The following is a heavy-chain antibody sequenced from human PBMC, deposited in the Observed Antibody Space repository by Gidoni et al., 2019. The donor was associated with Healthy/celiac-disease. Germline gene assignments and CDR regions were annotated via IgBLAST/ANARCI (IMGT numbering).Heavy chain of an antibody. Sequence: QLQLQESGPGLVKPSETLSLTCTVSGGSISSYYWSWIRQPPGKGLEWIGYIYYSGSTNYNPSLKSRVTISVDTSKNQFSLKLGSVTAADTAVYYCARDGVGATGTFDYWGQGTLVTVSS. CDR1: GGSISSYY. CDR2: IYYSGST. CDR3: ARDGVGATGTFDY. D-gene: IGHD1-26*01. J-gene: IGHJ4*02. V-gene: IGHV4-59*01.